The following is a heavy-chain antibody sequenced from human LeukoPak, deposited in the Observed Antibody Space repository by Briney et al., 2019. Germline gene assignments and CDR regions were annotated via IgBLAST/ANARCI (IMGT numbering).Heavy chain of an antibody. CDR3: ARCPLNYYDNSGYWDYYGMDV. CDR1: GGSISSYC. CDR2: ICTSGST. Sequence: PSETLSLTCTVSGGSISSYCWTWIRQPAGKGLEWIGRICTSGSTHYSPSLKSRVTMSVDTSKNQFSLKLSSVTAADTAVYYCARCPLNYYDNSGYWDYYGMDVWGQGTTVTVSS. D-gene: IGHD3-22*01. V-gene: IGHV4-4*07. J-gene: IGHJ6*02.